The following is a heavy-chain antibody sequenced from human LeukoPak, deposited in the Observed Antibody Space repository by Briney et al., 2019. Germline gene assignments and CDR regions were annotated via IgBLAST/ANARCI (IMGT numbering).Heavy chain of an antibody. Sequence: GESLKISCQGFGYDFTTYWIGWVRQMPGKGLEWMGIIYPGDSDTRYSPSFQGQVTISADKSISTAYLQWSSLKASDTAIYYCARSMGSYGYDAFHIWGQGTMVTVS. D-gene: IGHD5-18*01. J-gene: IGHJ3*02. CDR2: IYPGDSDT. CDR3: ARSMGSYGYDAFHI. V-gene: IGHV5-51*01. CDR1: GYDFTTYW.